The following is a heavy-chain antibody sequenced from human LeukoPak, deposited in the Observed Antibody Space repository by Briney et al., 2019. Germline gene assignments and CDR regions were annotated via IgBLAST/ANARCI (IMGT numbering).Heavy chain of an antibody. CDR3: ARATPVGGVRFDY. D-gene: IGHD3-16*01. Sequence: SETLSLTCTVSGVSISSYYWSRIRQPPGKGLEWIGSIYTAGDTRYNPSLKSRVTISVDTSKNQFSLKLSSVTAADTAVYYCARATPVGGVRFDYWGQGTLVTVSS. V-gene: IGHV4-4*09. CDR1: GVSISSYY. J-gene: IGHJ4*02. CDR2: IYTAGDT.